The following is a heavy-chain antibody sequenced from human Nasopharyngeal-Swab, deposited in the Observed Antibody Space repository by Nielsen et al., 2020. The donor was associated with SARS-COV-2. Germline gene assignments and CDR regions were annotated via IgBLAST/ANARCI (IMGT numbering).Heavy chain of an antibody. Sequence: GESLKISCTASGFTFGDYTMNWFRQAPGKGLEWVSFIRSKAHGGTTEYAASVKGRFTISRDDSKSIAYLQMSSLKTEDTGVYYCSRGHFEFDYWGQGTLVTVSS. V-gene: IGHV3-49*03. J-gene: IGHJ4*02. CDR3: SRGHFEFDY. D-gene: IGHD3-3*02. CDR2: IRSKAHGGTT. CDR1: GFTFGDYT.